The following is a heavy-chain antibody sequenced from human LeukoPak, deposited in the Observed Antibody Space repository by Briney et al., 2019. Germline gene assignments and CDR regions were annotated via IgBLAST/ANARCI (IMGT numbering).Heavy chain of an antibody. V-gene: IGHV3-9*01. Sequence: GRSPRLSCAASGFTFDDYAMHWVRQAPGKGLEWVSGISWNSGSIGYADSVKGRFTISRDNAKNSLYLQMSSLRAEDTALYYCAKDKSQLWSFTTIDYWGQGTLVTVSS. CDR2: ISWNSGSI. CDR1: GFTFDDYA. D-gene: IGHD5-18*01. J-gene: IGHJ4*02. CDR3: AKDKSQLWSFTTIDY.